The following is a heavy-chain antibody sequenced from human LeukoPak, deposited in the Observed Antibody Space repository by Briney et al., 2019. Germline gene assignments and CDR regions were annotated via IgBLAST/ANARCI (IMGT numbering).Heavy chain of an antibody. CDR3: ARVLGSGYDPLKYYFDY. V-gene: IGHV3-11*01. CDR1: GFTFSDYY. D-gene: IGHD5-12*01. J-gene: IGHJ4*02. Sequence: SGGSLRLSCAASGFTFSDYYMSWIRQAPGKGLEWVSYISSSGSTTYYADSVKGRFTISRDNAKNSLYLQMNSLRAEDTALYYCARVLGSGYDPLKYYFDYWGQGTLVTVSS. CDR2: ISSSGSTT.